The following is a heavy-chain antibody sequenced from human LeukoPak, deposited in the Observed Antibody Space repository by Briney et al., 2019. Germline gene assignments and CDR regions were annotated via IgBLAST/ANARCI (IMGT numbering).Heavy chain of an antibody. D-gene: IGHD2-21*02. CDR3: AKCMSGSGVCLNFDS. CDR2: ISSGDSST. CDR1: GFTFTTYA. V-gene: IGHV3-23*01. J-gene: IGHJ4*02. Sequence: LPGGSLRLSCEAYGFTFTTYAMSWVRQAPGKGLQWVSGISSGDSSTYYTDSVKGRFTISRDNSKNTLYLQINSLRAEDTAVYYCAKCMSGSGVCLNFDSWGQGILVTVSS.